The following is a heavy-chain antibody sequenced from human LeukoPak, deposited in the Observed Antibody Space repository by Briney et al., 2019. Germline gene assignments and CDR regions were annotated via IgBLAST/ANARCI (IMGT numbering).Heavy chain of an antibody. J-gene: IGHJ5*02. CDR2: IYYSGST. CDR3: ARHGWSGYGQSWFDP. V-gene: IGHV4-39*01. CDR1: GGSISSSSYY. Sequence: SETLSLTCTVSGGSISSSSYYWGWIRQPPGKGLEWIGSIYYSGSTYYYPSLKSRVTISVDTSKNQFSLKLSSVTAADTAVYYCARHGWSGYGQSWFDPWGQGTLVTVSS. D-gene: IGHD3-3*01.